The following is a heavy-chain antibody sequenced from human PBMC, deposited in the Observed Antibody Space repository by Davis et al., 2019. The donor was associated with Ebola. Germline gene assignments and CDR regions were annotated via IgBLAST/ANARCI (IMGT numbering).Heavy chain of an antibody. CDR2: SHHSGTTA. Sequence: MPSETLSLTCVVSGGSISSSDWWSWVRQPPGKGLEWIAESHHSGTTANYNPSLESRLTISVDKSKNQFSLTLSSVTAADTAVYYCARGWPSTVTTDYYAMDVWGKGTTVTVSS. CDR3: ARGWPSTVTTDYYAMDV. V-gene: IGHV4-4*02. CDR1: GGSISSSDW. D-gene: IGHD4-17*01. J-gene: IGHJ6*04.